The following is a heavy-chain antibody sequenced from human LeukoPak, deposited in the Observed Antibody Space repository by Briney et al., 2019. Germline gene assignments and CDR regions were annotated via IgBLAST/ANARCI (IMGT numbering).Heavy chain of an antibody. CDR2: IYYSGST. D-gene: IGHD2-15*01. CDR3: ARDGGYTGAHAFDI. J-gene: IGHJ3*02. CDR1: GGSISSGSYY. Sequence: NTSQTLSLTCTVSGGSISSGSYYWSWIRQPPGKGLEWIGYIYYSGSTNYNPSLKSRVTISVDTSKNQFSLKLSSVTAADTAVYYCARDGGYTGAHAFDIWGQGTMVTVSS. V-gene: IGHV4-61*01.